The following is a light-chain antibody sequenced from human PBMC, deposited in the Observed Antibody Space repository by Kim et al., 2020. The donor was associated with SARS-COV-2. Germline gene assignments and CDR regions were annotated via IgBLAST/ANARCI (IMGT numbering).Light chain of an antibody. J-gene: IGLJ2*01. CDR1: KLGDKY. CDR2: QDS. Sequence: SSELTQPPSVSVSPGQTASITCSGDKLGDKYVCWYQLKPGQSPVLVIYQDSKRPSGIPERFSGSNSGNTATLTISGTQAMDEADYYCQAWDSSTVVFGGGTQLTVL. V-gene: IGLV3-1*01. CDR3: QAWDSSTVV.